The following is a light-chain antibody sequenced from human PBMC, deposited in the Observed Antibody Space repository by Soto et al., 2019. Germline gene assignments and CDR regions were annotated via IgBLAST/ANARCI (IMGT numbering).Light chain of an antibody. V-gene: IGKV1-5*03. Sequence: DIQMTQSPSTLSASVGDRVTITCRASQSISTWLAWYQQKPGKAPKLLICKASSLEGGVPSRFGGSGSGTLFNITISSLHPDDFATYYCQQYNTYPLTFGGGTTVAIK. CDR2: KAS. J-gene: IGKJ4*01. CDR3: QQYNTYPLT. CDR1: QSISTW.